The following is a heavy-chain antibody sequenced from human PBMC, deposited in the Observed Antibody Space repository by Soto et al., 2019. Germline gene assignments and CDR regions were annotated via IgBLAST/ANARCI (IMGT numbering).Heavy chain of an antibody. D-gene: IGHD2-2*01. Sequence: SETLSLTCAVCGGSISSGGYSWSWIRQPPGKGLEWIGYIYHSGSTYYNPSLKSRVAISVDRSKNQFSLKLSSVTAADTAVYYCARAGAYCSSTSCPGNWFDPWGQGTLVTVSS. J-gene: IGHJ5*02. CDR1: GGSISSGGYS. CDR3: ARAGAYCSSTSCPGNWFDP. V-gene: IGHV4-30-2*01. CDR2: IYHSGST.